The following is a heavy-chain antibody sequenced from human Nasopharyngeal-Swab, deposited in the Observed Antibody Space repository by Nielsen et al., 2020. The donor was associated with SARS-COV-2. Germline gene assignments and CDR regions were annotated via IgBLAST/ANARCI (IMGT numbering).Heavy chain of an antibody. CDR1: GFTFSRSA. J-gene: IGHJ4*02. CDR2: IGVSGTMT. Sequence: VGSLSLSCAASGFTFSRSALTWVRQAPGKGLEWVSAIGVSGTMTYYADFVRGRFTISRDNSKNTLYLQMNSLRAEDTAVYYCARGSSRGMFDYWGQGTLVTVSS. CDR3: ARGSSRGMFDY. V-gene: IGHV3-23*01. D-gene: IGHD6-13*01.